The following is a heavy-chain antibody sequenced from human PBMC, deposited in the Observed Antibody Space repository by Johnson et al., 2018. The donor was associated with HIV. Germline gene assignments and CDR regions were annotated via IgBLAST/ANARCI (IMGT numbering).Heavy chain of an antibody. V-gene: IGHV3-30-3*01. CDR2: ISYDGSNK. CDR3: ARGRISMKVVDLRGGGFDI. D-gene: IGHD3-22*01. Sequence: QVQLVESGGGVVQPGRSLRLSCAASGFTFSSYAMHWVRQAPGKGLEWVAVISYDGSNKYYADSVKGRFTISRDNSKNTLYLQMNSLRPEDTAVYYCARGRISMKVVDLRGGGFDIWGQGTKVTVSS. J-gene: IGHJ3*02. CDR1: GFTFSSYA.